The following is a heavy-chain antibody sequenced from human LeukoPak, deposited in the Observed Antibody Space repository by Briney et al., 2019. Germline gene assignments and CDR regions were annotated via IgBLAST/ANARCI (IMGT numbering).Heavy chain of an antibody. CDR2: ISGYNGNA. J-gene: IGHJ3*02. V-gene: IGHV1-18*01. D-gene: IGHD3-22*01. CDR1: GYTFSSHS. CDR3: ARALSYYYDTSGPYAFDI. Sequence: GASVKVSCKASGYTFSSHSITWVRQAPGQGLEWMGWISGYNGNANFAQKLQGRVTMTIDTSTNTAYMELRSLRSDDTAVVYCARALSYYYDTSGPYAFDIWGQGTMVTVSS.